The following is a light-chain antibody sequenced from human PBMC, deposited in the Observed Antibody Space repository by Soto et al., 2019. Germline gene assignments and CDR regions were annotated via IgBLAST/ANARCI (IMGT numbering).Light chain of an antibody. Sequence: QSARTQPPSASGSPGQSVTISCTGTGSDIGNYNYVSWYQHHPGKAPKLIIYEVTERPSGVPDRFSGSKSGNTASLTVSGLQAEDEADYYCTSYGGRNNIVFGTGTKVT. CDR3: TSYGGRNNIV. CDR2: EVT. J-gene: IGLJ1*01. V-gene: IGLV2-8*01. CDR1: GSDIGNYNY.